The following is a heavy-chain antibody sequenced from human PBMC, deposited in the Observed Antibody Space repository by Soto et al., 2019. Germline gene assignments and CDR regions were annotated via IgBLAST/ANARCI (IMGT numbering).Heavy chain of an antibody. CDR1: GGSFSNYY. D-gene: IGHD6-13*01. V-gene: IGHV4-34*01. J-gene: IGHJ4*02. CDR2: INQGGST. Sequence: PSETLSLTCAVYGGSFSNYYWSWIRQPPGKGLEWIGEINQGGSTTYNPSLKSRVTMSLDTSKNQYFLKLNSVTAADTAVYYCARNSSSWYRPTYYFDYWGQGTLVTVSS. CDR3: ARNSSSWYRPTYYFDY.